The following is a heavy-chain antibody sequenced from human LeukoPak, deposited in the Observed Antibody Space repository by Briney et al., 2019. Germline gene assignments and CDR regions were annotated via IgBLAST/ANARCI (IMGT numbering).Heavy chain of an antibody. V-gene: IGHV4-59*01. J-gene: IGHJ3*02. CDR3: ARRDDAFDI. CDR2: IYYSGST. CDR1: GGSSSSYY. D-gene: IGHD5-24*01. Sequence: PSETLSLTRTVSGGSSSSYYWSWIRQPPGKGLEWIGYIYYSGSTNYNPSLKSRVTISVDTSKNQFSLKLSSVTAADTAVYYCARRDDAFDIWGQGTMVTVSS.